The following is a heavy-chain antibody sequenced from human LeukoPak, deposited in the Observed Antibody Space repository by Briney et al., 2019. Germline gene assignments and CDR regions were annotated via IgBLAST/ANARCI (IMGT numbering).Heavy chain of an antibody. J-gene: IGHJ4*02. CDR1: GFTFSSYG. V-gene: IGHV3-30*02. D-gene: IGHD2-8*02. CDR2: IWYDGSNK. CDR3: AKDTGGYPYFDY. Sequence: GGSLRLSCAASGFTFSSYGMHWVRQAPGKGLEWVAVIWYDGSNKYYADSVKGRFTISRDNSKNTLYLQMNSLRAEDTAVYYCAKDTGGYPYFDYWGQGTLVTVSS.